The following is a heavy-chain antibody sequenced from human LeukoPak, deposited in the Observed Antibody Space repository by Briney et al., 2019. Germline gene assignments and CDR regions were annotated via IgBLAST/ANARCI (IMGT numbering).Heavy chain of an antibody. CDR3: ARSDGYGLVGI. D-gene: IGHD3-10*01. CDR1: GGSISSSSYY. V-gene: IGHV4-39*07. J-gene: IGHJ3*02. Sequence: SETLSLTCTVSGGSISSSSYYWGWIRQPPGKGLEWIGSIRYSGSTNYNPSLKSRVTISVDTSKNQFSLKLSSVTAADTAVYYCARSDGYGLVGIWGQGTMVTVSS. CDR2: IRYSGST.